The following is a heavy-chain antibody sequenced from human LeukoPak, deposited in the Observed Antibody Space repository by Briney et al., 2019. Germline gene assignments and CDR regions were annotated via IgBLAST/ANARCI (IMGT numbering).Heavy chain of an antibody. CDR2: ISSSSSYI. Sequence: KPGGSLRLSCAASGFTFSSYSMNWVRQAPGKGLEWVSSISSSSSYIYYADSVKGRFTISRDNSKNMLFLQMNSLRAEDTAVYYCARDFHPMGSSWYAFDYWGQGTLVIVSS. D-gene: IGHD6-13*01. J-gene: IGHJ4*02. V-gene: IGHV3-21*06. CDR3: ARDFHPMGSSWYAFDY. CDR1: GFTFSSYS.